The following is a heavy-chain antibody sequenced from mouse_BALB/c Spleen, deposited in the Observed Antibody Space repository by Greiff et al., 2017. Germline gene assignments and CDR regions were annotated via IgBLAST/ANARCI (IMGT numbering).Heavy chain of an antibody. Sequence: QVHVKQPGAELVRPGASVKLSCKASGYSFTSYWMNWVKQRPGQGLEWIGMIHPSDSETRLNQKFKDKATLTVDKSSSTAYMQLSSPTSEDSAVYYCARSGWDGNYDAWFAYWGQGTLVTVSA. CDR2: IHPSDSET. J-gene: IGHJ3*01. CDR1: GYSFTSYW. D-gene: IGHD2-1*01. CDR3: ARSGWDGNYDAWFAY. V-gene: IGHV1-61*01.